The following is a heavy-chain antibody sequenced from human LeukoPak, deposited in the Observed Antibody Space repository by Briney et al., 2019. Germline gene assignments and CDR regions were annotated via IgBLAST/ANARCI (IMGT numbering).Heavy chain of an antibody. V-gene: IGHV4-59*01. CDR3: ARGGGVVPAAIGETLDY. D-gene: IGHD2-2*01. CDR1: GGSISSYY. J-gene: IGHJ4*02. Sequence: PSETLSLTCTVSGGSISSYYWSWIRQPPGKGLEWIGYIYYSGSTNYNPPLKSRVTISVDTSKNQFSLKLSSVTAADTAVYYCARGGGVVPAAIGETLDYWGQGTLVTVSS. CDR2: IYYSGST.